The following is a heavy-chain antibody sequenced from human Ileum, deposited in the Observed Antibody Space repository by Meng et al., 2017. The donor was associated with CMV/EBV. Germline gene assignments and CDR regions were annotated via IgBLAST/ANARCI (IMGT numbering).Heavy chain of an antibody. V-gene: IGHV1-46*01. CDR2: INPSSGFT. CDR3: ARLGSTSGVDY. J-gene: IGHJ4*02. D-gene: IGHD6-13*01. CDR1: GYSFTLYY. Sequence: SCKASGYSFTLYYIHWVRQVPGQGLAWMGMINPSSGFTAYAQQFQGRVSITRDTSTSSVYLELSSMRSEDTAMYYCARLGSTSGVDYWGQGTLVTVSS.